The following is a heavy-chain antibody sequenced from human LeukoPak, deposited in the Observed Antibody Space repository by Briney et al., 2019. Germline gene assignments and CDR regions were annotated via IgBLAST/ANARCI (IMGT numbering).Heavy chain of an antibody. V-gene: IGHV3-11*01. J-gene: IGHJ6*02. D-gene: IGHD6-19*01. Sequence: GGSLRLSCAASGFTFSDYYMSWIRQAPGKGLEWVSYISSSGSTIYYADSVKGRFTISRDNAKNSLYLQMNSLRAEDTAVYYCARESSSGWYYYYYYGMDVWGQGTTVTVSS. CDR2: ISSSGSTI. CDR3: ARESSSGWYYYYYYGMDV. CDR1: GFTFSDYY.